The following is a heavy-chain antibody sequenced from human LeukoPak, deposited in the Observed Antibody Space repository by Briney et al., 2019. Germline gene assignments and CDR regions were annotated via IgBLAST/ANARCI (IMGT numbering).Heavy chain of an antibody. CDR1: GGTFSSYA. CDR2: MNPNSGNT. V-gene: IGHV1-8*02. CDR3: ARGKLHMVRGSTSYYFDY. J-gene: IGHJ4*02. D-gene: IGHD3-10*01. Sequence: GSSVKVSCKASGGTFSSYAISWVRQAPGQGLEWMGWMNPNSGNTGYAQKFQGRVTMTRNTSISTAYMELSSLRSEDTAVYYCARGKLHMVRGSTSYYFDYWGQGTLVTVSS.